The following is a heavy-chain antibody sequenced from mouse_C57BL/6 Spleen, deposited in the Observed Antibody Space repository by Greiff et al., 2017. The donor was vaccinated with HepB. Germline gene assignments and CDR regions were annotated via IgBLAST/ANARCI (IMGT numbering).Heavy chain of an antibody. J-gene: IGHJ1*03. CDR3: TPGSSPWYFDV. V-gene: IGHV14-4*01. D-gene: IGHD1-1*01. CDR2: IDPENGDT. Sequence: EVQLQQSGAELVRPGASVKLSCTASGFNIKDDYMHWVKQRPEQGLEWIGWIDPENGDTEYASKFQGKATITADTSSNTAYLQLSSLTSEDTAVYYCTPGSSPWYFDVWGTGTTVTVSS. CDR1: GFNIKDDY.